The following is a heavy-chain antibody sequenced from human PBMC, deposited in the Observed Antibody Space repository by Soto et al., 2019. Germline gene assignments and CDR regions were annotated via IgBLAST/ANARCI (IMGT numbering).Heavy chain of an antibody. J-gene: IGHJ4*02. CDR2: IVVGSGNT. V-gene: IGHV1-58*01. Sequence: SVKVSCKASGFTFTSSAVQWVRQARGQRLEWIGWIVVGSGNTNYAQKFQERVTITRDMSTSTAYMELSSLRSEDTAVYYCAATTGYRPHYFDYWGQGXLVTVHS. CDR3: AATTGYRPHYFDY. CDR1: GFTFTSSA. D-gene: IGHD3-9*01.